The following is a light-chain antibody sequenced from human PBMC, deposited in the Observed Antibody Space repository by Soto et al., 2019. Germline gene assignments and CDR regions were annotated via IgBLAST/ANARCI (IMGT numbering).Light chain of an antibody. Sequence: QSVLTQPPSASGSPGQSVTISCTGTSSDVGGYNYVSWYQQHPGKAPKLMIYEVSKRHSGVPDRFSGSKSGHTASLTVSGLQAEDEADYYCSSYAGSNNLVFGGGTKLTVL. V-gene: IGLV2-8*01. CDR2: EVS. J-gene: IGLJ2*01. CDR1: SSDVGGYNY. CDR3: SSYAGSNNLV.